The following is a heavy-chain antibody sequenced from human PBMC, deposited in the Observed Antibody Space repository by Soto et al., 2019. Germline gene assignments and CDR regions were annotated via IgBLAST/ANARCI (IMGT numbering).Heavy chain of an antibody. CDR1: GFTFRSYV. CDR2: ISYDGSNK. CDR3: AKDLSREVATTTKMYYHYGMDV. V-gene: IGHV3-30*18. Sequence: GGSLRLSCAASGFTFRSYVMHWVRQAPGKGLEWVAIISYDGSNKYYVNSVKGRFTISRDNSNYTLYLQMNSLRAEDTAIYYCAKDLSREVATTTKMYYHYGMDVWGQGTTVTV. D-gene: IGHD5-12*01. J-gene: IGHJ6*02.